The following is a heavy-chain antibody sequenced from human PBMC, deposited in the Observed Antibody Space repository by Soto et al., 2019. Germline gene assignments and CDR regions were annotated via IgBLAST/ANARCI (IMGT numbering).Heavy chain of an antibody. D-gene: IGHD2-2*01. CDR3: AKDLNVVPAAIRPGIGSEAFDI. CDR2: ISGSGGST. CDR1: GFTFSSYA. V-gene: IGHV3-23*01. Sequence: GGSLRISCAASGFTFSSYAMSWVRQAPGKGLEWVSAISGSGGSTYYADSVKGRFTISRDNSKNTLYLQMNSLRAEDTAVYYCAKDLNVVPAAIRPGIGSEAFDIWGQGTMVTVSS. J-gene: IGHJ3*02.